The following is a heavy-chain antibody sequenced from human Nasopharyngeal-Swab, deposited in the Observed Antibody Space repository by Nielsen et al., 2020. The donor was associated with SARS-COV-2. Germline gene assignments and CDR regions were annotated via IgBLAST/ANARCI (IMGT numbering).Heavy chain of an antibody. CDR2: FYYTGDT. V-gene: IGHV4-59*08. CDR3: ARHAHYRDAFDI. J-gene: IGHJ3*02. D-gene: IGHD3-16*02. Sequence: SDTLSLTCTASGASITSQYWSCVRQSPGKGLEWLGYFYYTGDTNYSPSLKSRVTISVDTSKKQFSLKLSSVTAADTAIYYCARHAHYRDAFDIWGRGTMVTVS. CDR1: GASITSQY.